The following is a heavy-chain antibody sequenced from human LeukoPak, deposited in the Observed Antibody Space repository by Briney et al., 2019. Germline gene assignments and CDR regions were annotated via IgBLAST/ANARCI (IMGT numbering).Heavy chain of an antibody. D-gene: IGHD3-22*01. V-gene: IGHV3-53*01. CDR1: GFTVSSNY. J-gene: IGHJ4*02. Sequence: SGGSLRLSCAASGFTVSSNYMSWVRQAPGKGLEWVSVIYSGGSTYYADSVKGRFTISRDNSKNTLYLQMNSLRAEDTAVYYCAKVGTGSGYSYWGQGTLVTVSS. CDR3: AKVGTGSGYSY. CDR2: IYSGGST.